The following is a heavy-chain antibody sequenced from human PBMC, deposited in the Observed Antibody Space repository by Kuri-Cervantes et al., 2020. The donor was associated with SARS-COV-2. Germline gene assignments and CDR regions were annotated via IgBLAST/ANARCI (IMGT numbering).Heavy chain of an antibody. CDR1: GGSISSYY. Sequence: ESLKISCTVSGGSISSYYWSWIRQPPGKGLEWIGSIYYSGSTYYNPSLKSRVTISVDTSKNQFSLKLSSVTAADTAVYYCVENDYYDSSGYSHFDYWGQGTLVTVSS. V-gene: IGHV4-59*05. CDR2: IYYSGST. CDR3: VENDYYDSSGYSHFDY. J-gene: IGHJ4*02. D-gene: IGHD3-22*01.